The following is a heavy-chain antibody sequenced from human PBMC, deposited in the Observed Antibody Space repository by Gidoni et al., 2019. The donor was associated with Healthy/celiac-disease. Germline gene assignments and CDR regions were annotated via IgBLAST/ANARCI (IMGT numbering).Heavy chain of an antibody. CDR2: IYYRGYT. J-gene: IGHJ4*02. D-gene: IGHD6-13*01. CDR1: GGSISSSDYY. V-gene: IGHV4-39*07. CDR3: ARDVRYSSSWSHFDY. Sequence: QLQLQESGPGLVKPSEPLSLTCTVSGGSISSSDYYWGWVRQPPGTGLEWIGTIYYRGYTYYNPSLKSRFTISVDMSRNQFSLWLTSVTAADTAMYYCARDVRYSSSWSHFDYWGQGILVTVSS.